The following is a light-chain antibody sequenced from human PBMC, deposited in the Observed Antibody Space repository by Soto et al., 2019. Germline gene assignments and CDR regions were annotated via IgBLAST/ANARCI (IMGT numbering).Light chain of an antibody. CDR1: SSDVGSYSL. J-gene: IGLJ7*01. CDR3: CSYAGSYTLI. Sequence: QSALTQPASVSGSPGQSITISCTGTSSDVGSYSLVSWYQQHSGKAPKLMIYEVTKRPSGVSNRFSGSKSDNTASLTISGLQAEDEADYYCCSYAGSYTLIFGGGTQLTVL. V-gene: IGLV2-23*02. CDR2: EVT.